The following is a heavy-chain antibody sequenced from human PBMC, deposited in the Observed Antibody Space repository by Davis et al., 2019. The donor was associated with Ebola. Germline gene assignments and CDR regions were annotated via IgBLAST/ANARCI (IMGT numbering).Heavy chain of an antibody. V-gene: IGHV4-61*01. D-gene: IGHD3-10*01. CDR1: GGSVSSGSYY. Sequence: SETLSLTCTVSGGSVSSGSYYWSWIRQPPGKGLEWIGYIYYSGSTNYNPSLKSRVTISVDTSKNQFSLKLSSVTAADTAVYYCTRGGAGSGGDVWGQGTTVTVSS. J-gene: IGHJ6*02. CDR3: TRGGAGSGGDV. CDR2: IYYSGST.